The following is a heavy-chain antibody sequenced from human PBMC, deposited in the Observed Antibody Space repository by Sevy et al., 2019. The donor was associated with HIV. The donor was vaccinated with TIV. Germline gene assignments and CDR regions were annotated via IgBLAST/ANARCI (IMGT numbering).Heavy chain of an antibody. J-gene: IGHJ5*02. CDR3: ASVIPGGIAAAPDVNWFDP. D-gene: IGHD6-13*01. Sequence: ASVKVSCKVSGYTLTELSMHWVRQAPGKGLEWMGGFDPEDGETIYAQKFQGRVTMTEDTSTDTAYMELSSLRSEDTAVYYCASVIPGGIAAAPDVNWFDPWGQGTLVTVSS. V-gene: IGHV1-24*01. CDR2: FDPEDGET. CDR1: GYTLTELS.